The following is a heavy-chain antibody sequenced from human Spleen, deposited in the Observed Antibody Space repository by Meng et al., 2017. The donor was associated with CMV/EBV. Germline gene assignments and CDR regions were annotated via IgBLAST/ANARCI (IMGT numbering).Heavy chain of an antibody. D-gene: IGHD2-2*01. V-gene: IGHV3-21*01. CDR2: ISSSSSYI. CDR1: AFTFSKSW. CDR3: ARGYCSSTSCLYYYGMDV. J-gene: IGHJ6*02. Sequence: GESLKISCAGTAFTFSKSWMNWVRQAPGKGLEWVSSISSSSSYIYYADSVKGRFTISRDNAKNSLYLQMNSLRAEDTAVYYCARGYCSSTSCLYYYGMDVWGQGTTVTVSS.